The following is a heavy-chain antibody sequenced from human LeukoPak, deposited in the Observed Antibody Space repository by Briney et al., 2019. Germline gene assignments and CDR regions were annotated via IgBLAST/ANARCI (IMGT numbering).Heavy chain of an antibody. V-gene: IGHV7-4-1*02. CDR3: ARDSTYYDFWSGYFNNWFDP. Sequence: GASVKVSCKASGYTFTSYAMNWVRQAPGRGLEWMGWINTNTGNPTYAQGFTGRFVFSLDTSVSTAYLQISSLKAEDTAVYYCARDSTYYDFWSGYFNNWFDPWGQGTLVTVSS. CDR2: INTNTGNP. J-gene: IGHJ5*02. D-gene: IGHD3-3*01. CDR1: GYTFTSYA.